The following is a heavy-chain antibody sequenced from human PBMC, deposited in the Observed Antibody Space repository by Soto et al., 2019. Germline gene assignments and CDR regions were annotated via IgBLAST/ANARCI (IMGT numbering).Heavy chain of an antibody. CDR1: GYTFTSYA. CDR3: ARASGWYVSDY. D-gene: IGHD6-19*01. V-gene: IGHV1-3*05. J-gene: IGHJ4*02. CDR2: INAGNGNT. Sequence: QVQLVQSGAEEKKPGASVKVSCKASGYTFTSYAMHWVRQAPGQKLEWMGWINAGNGNTKYSQKFQGRVTITRDTSASTAYMELSSLRSEDTAVYYCARASGWYVSDYWGQGTLVTVSS.